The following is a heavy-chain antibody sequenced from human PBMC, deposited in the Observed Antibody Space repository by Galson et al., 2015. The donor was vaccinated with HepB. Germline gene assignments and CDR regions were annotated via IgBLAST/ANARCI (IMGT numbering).Heavy chain of an antibody. CDR1: GGSFSDYY. V-gene: IGHV4-34*01. CDR2: INHSGST. CDR3: ARVFTPPSATHDTFDI. D-gene: IGHD1-1*01. J-gene: IGHJ3*02. Sequence: LSLTCAVYGGSFSDYYWSWIRQPPGKGLEWIGEINHSGSTNDNPSLQSRVTISVDTSKNQFSLKLTSMTAADTAVYYCARVFTPPSATHDTFDIWGQGTMVTVSS.